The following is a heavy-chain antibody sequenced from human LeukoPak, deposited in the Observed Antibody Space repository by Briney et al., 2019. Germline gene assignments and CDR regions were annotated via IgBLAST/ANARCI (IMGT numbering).Heavy chain of an antibody. Sequence: GASVKVSCKASGGTFGSYAISWVRQAPGQGLEWMGGIIPIFGTANYAQKFQGRVTITADESTSTAYMELSSLRSEDTAVYYCARGAVPAAIYNWFDPWGQGTLVTVSS. CDR3: ARGAVPAAIYNWFDP. CDR2: IIPIFGTA. D-gene: IGHD2-2*01. V-gene: IGHV1-69*13. J-gene: IGHJ5*02. CDR1: GGTFGSYA.